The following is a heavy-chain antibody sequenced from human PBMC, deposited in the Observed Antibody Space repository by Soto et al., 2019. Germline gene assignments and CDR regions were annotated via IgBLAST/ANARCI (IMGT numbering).Heavy chain of an antibody. CDR2: INAGNGDT. J-gene: IGHJ3*02. CDR1: AYTFTNYA. V-gene: IGHV1-3*01. Sequence: QVQLVQSGAEVKKPGASVKVACKASAYTFTNYAMHWARQAPGQRLEWMGWINAGNGDTKYSQKFQGRVSITRDTSASTVYMELSSLRSEDTAVYYCARDPGLGPVSRLGFDIWGQATMVTISS. CDR3: ARDPGLGPVSRLGFDI. D-gene: IGHD6-19*01.